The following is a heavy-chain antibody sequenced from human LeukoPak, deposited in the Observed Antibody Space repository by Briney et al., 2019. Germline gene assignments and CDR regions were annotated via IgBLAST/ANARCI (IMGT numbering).Heavy chain of an antibody. CDR1: GFTLSSYW. D-gene: IGHD5-12*01. V-gene: IGHV3-74*01. CDR3: ARGYGEQDY. J-gene: IGHJ4*02. Sequence: PGGSLRLSCAASGFTLSSYWMHWVRQAPGEGLVWVSRIDPDGSTTNYADSVKGRFTISRDNAKNTLYLQMNSLRAEDTAVYYCARGYGEQDYWGQGTLVTVSS. CDR2: IDPDGSTT.